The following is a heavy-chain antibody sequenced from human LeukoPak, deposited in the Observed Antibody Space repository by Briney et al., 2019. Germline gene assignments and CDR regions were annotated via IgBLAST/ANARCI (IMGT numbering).Heavy chain of an antibody. V-gene: IGHV4-38-2*02. CDR3: IGNYLVPPEIDY. J-gene: IGHJ4*02. D-gene: IGHD4-11*01. Sequence: PSETLSLTCSVSGYSISSGYFWGWVRQPPGKGLEWIGTIYPSGSTYYNPSLKSRVTISVDTSKNQFSLKLSSVTAADTAVYYCIGNYLVPPEIDYWGQGTLVTVSS. CDR2: IYPSGST. CDR1: GYSISSGYF.